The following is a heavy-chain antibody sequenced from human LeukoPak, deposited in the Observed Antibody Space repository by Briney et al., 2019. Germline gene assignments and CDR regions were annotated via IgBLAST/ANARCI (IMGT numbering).Heavy chain of an antibody. CDR2: IYSGGST. Sequence: GGSLRLSCAASGFTVSSSYMSWVRQAPGKGLEWVSVIYSGGSTYYADPVKGRFTISRDNSKNTLYLQMNSLRAEDTAVYYCAREVAASRYAFDIWGQGTMVTVSS. CDR3: AREVAASRYAFDI. CDR1: GFTVSSSY. D-gene: IGHD6-6*01. V-gene: IGHV3-66*01. J-gene: IGHJ3*02.